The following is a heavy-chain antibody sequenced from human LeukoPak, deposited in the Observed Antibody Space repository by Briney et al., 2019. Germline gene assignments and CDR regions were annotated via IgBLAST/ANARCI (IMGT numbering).Heavy chain of an antibody. D-gene: IGHD3-3*01. CDR1: GGSISGSNYY. CDR2: VYYSGST. J-gene: IGHJ3*02. CDR3: ARHMSYYDLWSGYYGNAFDI. V-gene: IGHV4-39*01. Sequence: PSETLSLTCTVSGGSISGSNYYWGWVRQSPGKGLEWVGSVYYSGSTYYNPSLKRRVTKSVVTSKNHFSLRLSSVAAADTAVYYCARHMSYYDLWSGYYGNAFDIWGQGAMVTVSS.